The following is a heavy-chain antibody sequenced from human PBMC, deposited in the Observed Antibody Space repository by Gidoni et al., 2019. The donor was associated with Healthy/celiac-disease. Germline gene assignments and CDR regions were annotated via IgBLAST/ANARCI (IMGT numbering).Heavy chain of an antibody. CDR3: ARDWGDCSGGSCYLYYYYGMDV. D-gene: IGHD2-15*01. CDR1: GYTFTSYG. J-gene: IGHJ6*02. CDR2: ISAYNGNT. V-gene: IGHV1-18*01. Sequence: QVQLVQSGAEVKKPGASVKVSCKASGYTFTSYGISWVRQAPGQGLEWMRWISAYNGNTHYAQKLQGRVTMTTDTSTSTAYMELRSLRSDDTAVYYCARDWGDCSGGSCYLYYYYGMDVWGQGTTVTVSS.